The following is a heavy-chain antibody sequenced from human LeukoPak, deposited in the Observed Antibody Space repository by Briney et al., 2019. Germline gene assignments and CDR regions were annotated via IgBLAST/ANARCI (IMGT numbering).Heavy chain of an antibody. Sequence: PGGSLRLSCAASGFTFSSYGMHWVRQAPGKGLEWVAVISYDGSNKYYADSVKGRFTISRDNSKNTLYLQMNSLRAEDTAVYYCARDYSSYNDAFDIWGQGTMVTVSS. CDR2: ISYDGSNK. CDR1: GFTFSSYG. V-gene: IGHV3-30*03. D-gene: IGHD4-11*01. CDR3: ARDYSSYNDAFDI. J-gene: IGHJ3*02.